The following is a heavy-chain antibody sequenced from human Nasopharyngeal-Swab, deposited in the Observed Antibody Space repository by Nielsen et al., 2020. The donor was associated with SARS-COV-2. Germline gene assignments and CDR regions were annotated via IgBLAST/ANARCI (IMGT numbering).Heavy chain of an antibody. D-gene: IGHD2-2*01. Sequence: GESLKISCAASGFTFSSYAMHWVRQAPGKGLEWVAVISYDGSNKYYADSVKGRFTIARDNSKNTLYLQMNSLRVEDTAVYYCARGRVEYASPGYFDYWGQGSLVTVSS. J-gene: IGHJ4*02. CDR2: ISYDGSNK. V-gene: IGHV3-30-3*01. CDR1: GFTFSSYA. CDR3: ARGRVEYASPGYFDY.